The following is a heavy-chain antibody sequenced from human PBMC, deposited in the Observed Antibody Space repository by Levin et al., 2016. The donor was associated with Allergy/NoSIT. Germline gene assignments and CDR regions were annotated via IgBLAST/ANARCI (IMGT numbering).Heavy chain of an antibody. Sequence: GESLKISCAASGFTFTDYYMTWLRQIPGKGLEWISHISSSGTYTKYADSVRGRFTISRDNAKESLSLQMNSLRAEDTGLYYCARDFSGGAAGSLDWGQGTLVTVSS. CDR3: ARDFSGGAAGSLD. CDR2: ISSSGTYT. V-gene: IGHV3-11*05. D-gene: IGHD6-13*01. CDR1: GFTFTDYY. J-gene: IGHJ4*02.